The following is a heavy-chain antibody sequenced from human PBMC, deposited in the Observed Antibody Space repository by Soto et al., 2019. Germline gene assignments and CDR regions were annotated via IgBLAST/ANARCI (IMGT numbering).Heavy chain of an antibody. CDR2: IYYSGST. CDR3: ARDGDGYNELMGFAY. Sequence: QAQLQESGPGLVKPSETLSLTCTVSGGSISSYYWSWIRQPPGKGLEWLGYIYYSGSTNYKPSLKSRVTISVDASKNQSAMKLGSVTAADTAVYYCARDGDGYNELMGFAYWGQGTLVTVSS. V-gene: IGHV4-59*01. D-gene: IGHD5-12*01. CDR1: GGSISSYY. J-gene: IGHJ4*02.